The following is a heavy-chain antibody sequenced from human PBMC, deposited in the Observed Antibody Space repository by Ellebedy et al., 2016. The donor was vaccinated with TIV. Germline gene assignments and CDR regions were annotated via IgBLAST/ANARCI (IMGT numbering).Heavy chain of an antibody. J-gene: IGHJ5*02. V-gene: IGHV1-69*13. CDR2: IIPIFGTA. CDR1: GGTFSSYA. Sequence: ASVKVSCKASGGTFSSYAISWVRQATGQGLEWMGGIIPIFGTANYAQKFQGRVTITADESTSTAYMELSSLRSEDTAVYYCARESGMGDSSNDWFDPWGQGTLVTVSS. CDR3: ARESGMGDSSNDWFDP. D-gene: IGHD6-13*01.